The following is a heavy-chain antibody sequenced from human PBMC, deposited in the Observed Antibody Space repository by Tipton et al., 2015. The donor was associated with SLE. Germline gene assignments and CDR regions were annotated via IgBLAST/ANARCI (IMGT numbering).Heavy chain of an antibody. CDR3: AASTSSYFYYGLDV. J-gene: IGHJ6*02. CDR1: GYSISSSDY. D-gene: IGHD6-6*01. CDR2: IYHTGST. V-gene: IGHV4-38-2*01. Sequence: GLVKPSETLSLTCSVSGYSISSSDYWGWIRQPPGKGLEWIASIYHTGSTYYNPSLSSRVTISADTSNNHFSLRLESVTAADTAVYYCAASTSSYFYYGLDVWGQGTTVTVSS.